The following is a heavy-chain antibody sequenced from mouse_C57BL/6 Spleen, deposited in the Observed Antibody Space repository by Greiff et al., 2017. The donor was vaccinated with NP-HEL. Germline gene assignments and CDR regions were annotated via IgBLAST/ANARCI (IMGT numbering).Heavy chain of an antibody. J-gene: IGHJ4*01. Sequence: QVQLQQPGAELVMPGASVKLSCKASGYTFTSYWMHWVKQRPGRGLEWIGRIDPNSGCTKYNEKFKSKATLTVDKPSSTAYMQLSSLTSEDSAVYDCATTVVANPYALDYWGQGTSVTVSS. CDR1: GYTFTSYW. CDR3: ATTVVANPYALDY. V-gene: IGHV1-72*01. CDR2: IDPNSGCT. D-gene: IGHD1-1*01.